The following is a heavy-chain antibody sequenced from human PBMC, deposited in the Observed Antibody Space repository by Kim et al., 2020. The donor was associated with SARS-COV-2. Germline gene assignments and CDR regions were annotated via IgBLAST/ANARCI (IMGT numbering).Heavy chain of an antibody. V-gene: IGHV3-73*01. CDR3: ARGPPYSDSYWDAFYV. D-gene: IGHD1-26*01. Sequence: SVEGRLTISRDDSENTAYLQMNSLKTEDTAVYYCARGPPYSDSYWDAFYVWGQGTMVTVSS. J-gene: IGHJ3*01.